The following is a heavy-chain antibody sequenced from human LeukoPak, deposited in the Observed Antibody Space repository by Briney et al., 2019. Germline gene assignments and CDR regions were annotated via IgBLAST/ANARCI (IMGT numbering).Heavy chain of an antibody. CDR1: GYTFTSYG. Sequence: ASVKVSCKASGYTFTSYGISWVRQAPGQGLEWMGWISAYNGNTNYAQKLQGRVTMTTDTSTSTAYMELSSLRSEDTAVYYCARGGYYYDSSGYLYWGQGTLVTVSS. V-gene: IGHV1-18*01. CDR3: ARGGYYYDSSGYLY. CDR2: ISAYNGNT. D-gene: IGHD3-22*01. J-gene: IGHJ4*02.